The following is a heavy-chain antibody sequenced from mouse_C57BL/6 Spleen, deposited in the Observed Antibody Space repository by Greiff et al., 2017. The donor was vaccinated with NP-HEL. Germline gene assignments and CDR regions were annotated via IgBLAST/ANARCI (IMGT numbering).Heavy chain of an antibody. J-gene: IGHJ4*01. CDR2: IDPSDSYT. CDR1: GYTFTSYW. CDR3: ARRGFYYAMDY. Sequence: QVQLQQPGAELVRPGTSVKLSCKASGYTFTSYWMHWVKQRPGQGLEWIGVIDPSDSYTNYNQKFKGKATLTVDTSSSTAYMQLSSLTSEDAAVYCCARRGFYYAMDYWGQGTSVTVSS. V-gene: IGHV1-59*01.